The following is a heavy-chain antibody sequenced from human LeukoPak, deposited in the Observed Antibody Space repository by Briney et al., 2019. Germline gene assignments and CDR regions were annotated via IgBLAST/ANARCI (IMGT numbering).Heavy chain of an antibody. J-gene: IGHJ6*03. Sequence: SETLSLXCAVYGGSFSGYYWSWIRQPPGKGLEWIGEINHSGSTNYNPSLKSRVTISVDTSKNQFSLKLSSVTAADTAVYYCARGPYYYYYMDVWGRGTTVTVSS. CDR2: INHSGST. CDR1: GGSFSGYY. CDR3: ARGPYYYYYMDV. V-gene: IGHV4-34*01.